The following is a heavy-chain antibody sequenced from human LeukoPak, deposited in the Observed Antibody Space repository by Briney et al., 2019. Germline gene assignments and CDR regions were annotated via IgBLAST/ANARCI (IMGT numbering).Heavy chain of an antibody. V-gene: IGHV4-39*06. CDR3: ARVDAHYMDV. J-gene: IGHJ6*03. CDR1: GGSISSSSYY. D-gene: IGHD2-2*03. Sequence: SETLSLTCTVSGGSISSSSYYWGCIRQPPGKGLEWIGTIYYSGSTYYNPSLKSRVTISVDTSKNQFPLKLSSVTAADTAVYYCARVDAHYMDVWGKGTTVTVSS. CDR2: IYYSGST.